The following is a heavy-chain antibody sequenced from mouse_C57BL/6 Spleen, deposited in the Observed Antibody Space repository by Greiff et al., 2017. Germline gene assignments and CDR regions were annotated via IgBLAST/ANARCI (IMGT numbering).Heavy chain of an antibody. CDR3: ARPAIYYGYDLYAMDY. CDR2: ISSGSSTI. J-gene: IGHJ4*01. CDR1: GFTFSDYG. V-gene: IGHV5-17*01. D-gene: IGHD2-2*01. Sequence: EVQLVESGGGLVKPGGSLKLSCAASGFTFSDYGMHWVRQAPEKGLEWVAYISSGSSTIYYADTVKGRFTISRDNAKNTLFLQMTSLRSEDTAMYYCARPAIYYGYDLYAMDYWGQGTSVTVSS.